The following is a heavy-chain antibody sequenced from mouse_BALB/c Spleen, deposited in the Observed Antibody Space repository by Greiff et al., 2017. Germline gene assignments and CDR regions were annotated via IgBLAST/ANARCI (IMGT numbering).Heavy chain of an antibody. CDR1: GFTFSSFG. V-gene: IGHV5-17*02. D-gene: IGHD3-1*01. CDR2: ISSGSSTI. J-gene: IGHJ3*01. Sequence: EVMLVESGGGLVQPGGSRKLSCAASGFTFSSFGMHWVRQAPEKGLEWVAYISSGSSTIYYADTVKGRFTISRDNPKNTLFLQMTSLRSEDTAMYYCARSGRGFAYWGQGTLVTVSA. CDR3: ARSGRGFAY.